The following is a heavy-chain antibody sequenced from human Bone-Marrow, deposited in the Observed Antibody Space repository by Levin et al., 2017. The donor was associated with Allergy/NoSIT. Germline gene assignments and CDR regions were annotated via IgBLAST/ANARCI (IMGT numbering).Heavy chain of an antibody. V-gene: IGHV3-7*01. CDR1: GFTFSDYW. J-gene: IGHJ4*02. CDR3: ARGTREAGY. CDR2: IKPDGSES. Sequence: ASVKVSCAASGFTFSDYWMTWVRQPPGKGPEWVANIKPDGSESSYVDSVRGRFTLSRDNAKTSMFLQMNSLRVEDTAVYYCARGTREAGYWGQGTLVTVSS. D-gene: IGHD6-19*01.